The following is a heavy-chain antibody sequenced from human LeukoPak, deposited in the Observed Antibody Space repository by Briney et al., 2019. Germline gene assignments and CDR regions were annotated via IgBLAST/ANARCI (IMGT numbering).Heavy chain of an antibody. J-gene: IGHJ4*02. D-gene: IGHD6-6*01. CDR3: TTDNLGAARLFDY. V-gene: IGHV3-15*01. CDR2: IKSKTDGGTT. CDR1: GFTFSNAW. Sequence: GGSLRLSCAASGFTFSNAWMSWVRQAPGKGLEWVGRIKSKTDGGTTDYAAPVKGRFTTSRDDSKNTLYLQMNSLKTEDTAVYYCTTDNLGAARLFDYWGQGTLVTVSS.